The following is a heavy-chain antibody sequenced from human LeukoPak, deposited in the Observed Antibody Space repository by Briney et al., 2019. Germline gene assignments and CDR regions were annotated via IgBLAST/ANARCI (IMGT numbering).Heavy chain of an antibody. V-gene: IGHV3-21*01. Sequence: PGGSLRLSCAASGFTFSSYSMNWVRQAPGKGLEWVSSISSSSSYISYADSVEGRFTVSRDNAKNSLYLQMNSLRAEDTAMYYCARDVSGYSYGLGDYWGQGTLVTVSS. J-gene: IGHJ4*02. CDR2: ISSSSSYI. CDR1: GFTFSSYS. D-gene: IGHD5-18*01. CDR3: ARDVSGYSYGLGDY.